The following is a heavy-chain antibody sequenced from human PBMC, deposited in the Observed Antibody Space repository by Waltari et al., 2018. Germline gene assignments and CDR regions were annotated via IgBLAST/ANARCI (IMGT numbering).Heavy chain of an antibody. Sequence: QVQLQESGPGLVKPSETLSLTCTVSGGSISSYYWSWIRQPPGKGLEWIGYIYTSGSTTYNPSPRSRVTISVDTSKNQFSLKLSSVTAADTAVYYCARDIGGYSYGYQPNWFDPWGQGTLVTVSS. CDR3: ARDIGGYSYGYQPNWFDP. CDR1: GGSISSYY. J-gene: IGHJ5*02. CDR2: IYTSGST. V-gene: IGHV4-4*09. D-gene: IGHD5-18*01.